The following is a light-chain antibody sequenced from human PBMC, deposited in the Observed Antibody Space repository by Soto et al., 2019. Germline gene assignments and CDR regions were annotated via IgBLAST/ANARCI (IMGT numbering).Light chain of an antibody. V-gene: IGLV1-44*01. CDR2: SNY. Sequence: QSVLTQPPSASGTPGQRVTISCSGSSSNIESNTVTWYQQLPGTAPKLVIYSNYDRPSGVPDRFSGSTSGTSASLVIRGLQSEDEADDYCAAWDDILNGYVFGGWTKLTVL. J-gene: IGLJ1*01. CDR3: AAWDDILNGYV. CDR1: SSNIESNT.